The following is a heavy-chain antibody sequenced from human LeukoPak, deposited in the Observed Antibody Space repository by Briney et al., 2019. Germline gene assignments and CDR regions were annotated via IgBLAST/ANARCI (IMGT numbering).Heavy chain of an antibody. CDR2: ISSSSSTI. Sequence: GGSLRLSCAASGFTFSSYTMNWVRQPPGKGLEWVSYISSSSSTIYYADSVKGRFTISRDNAKNSLYLQMNSLGAEDTAVYYCARDSVTGYFTFDYWGQGTLVTVSS. J-gene: IGHJ4*02. D-gene: IGHD3/OR15-3a*01. V-gene: IGHV3-48*04. CDR1: GFTFSSYT. CDR3: ARDSVTGYFTFDY.